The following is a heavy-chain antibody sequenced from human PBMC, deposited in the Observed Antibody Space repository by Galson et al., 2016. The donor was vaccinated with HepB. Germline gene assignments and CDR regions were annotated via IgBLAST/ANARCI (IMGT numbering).Heavy chain of an antibody. D-gene: IGHD4-17*01. CDR3: ARAAGDYGNDGFPNFDY. V-gene: IGHV3-23*01. Sequence: SLRLSCAASGFTFSNYGMSWVRQAPGKGLEWVSAVSGSGDNTYYADSVKGRFTISRDNSKNTLFLQMNSLRDEDTAVYFCARAAGDYGNDGFPNFDYWGQGTLVTVSS. J-gene: IGHJ4*02. CDR1: GFTFSNYG. CDR2: VSGSGDNT.